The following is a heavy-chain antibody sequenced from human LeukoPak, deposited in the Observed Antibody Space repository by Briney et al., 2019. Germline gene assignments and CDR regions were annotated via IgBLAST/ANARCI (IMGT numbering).Heavy chain of an antibody. Sequence: SETLSLTCTVSGGSTSSYYWSWIRQPPGKGLEWIGYIYYSGSTNYNPSLKSRVTISVDTSKNQFSLKLSSVTAADTAVYYCARVSTVVPGAFDIWGQGTMVTVSS. J-gene: IGHJ3*02. CDR2: IYYSGST. V-gene: IGHV4-59*01. CDR1: GGSTSSYY. D-gene: IGHD4-23*01. CDR3: ARVSTVVPGAFDI.